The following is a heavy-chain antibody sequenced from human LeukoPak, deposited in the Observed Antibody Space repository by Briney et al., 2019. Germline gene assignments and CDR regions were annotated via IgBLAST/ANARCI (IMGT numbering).Heavy chain of an antibody. CDR1: GFTFSSYG. Sequence: GGSLRLSCAASGFTFSSYGMHWVRQAPGKGLEWVAVISYDGSNKYYADSVKGRFTISRDNSKNTLYLQMNSLRAEDTAVYYCAKDGEMDQGAFDIWGQGTMVTVSS. V-gene: IGHV3-30*18. J-gene: IGHJ3*02. D-gene: IGHD5-24*01. CDR2: ISYDGSNK. CDR3: AKDGEMDQGAFDI.